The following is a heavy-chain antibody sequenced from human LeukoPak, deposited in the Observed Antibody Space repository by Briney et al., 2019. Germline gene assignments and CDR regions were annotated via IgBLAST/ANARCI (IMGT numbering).Heavy chain of an antibody. CDR3: ARDAKAPRITIFGVVTPYYFDY. V-gene: IGHV1-18*01. J-gene: IGHJ4*02. CDR1: GYTFTSYG. Sequence: ASVKVSCKASGYTFTSYGISWVRQAPGQGLEWMGWISAHNGNTNYAQKLQGRVTMTTDTSTSTAYMELRSLRSDDTAVYYCARDAKAPRITIFGVVTPYYFDYWGQGTLVTVSS. D-gene: IGHD3-3*01. CDR2: ISAHNGNT.